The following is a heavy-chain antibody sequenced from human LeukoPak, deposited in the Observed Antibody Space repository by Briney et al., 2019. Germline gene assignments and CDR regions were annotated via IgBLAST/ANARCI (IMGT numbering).Heavy chain of an antibody. D-gene: IGHD3-22*01. CDR2: ISSSGSTI. V-gene: IGHV3-48*03. CDR3: ARDSSETGDYYMDV. CDR1: GFTFSSYE. Sequence: QPGGSLRLSCAASGFTFSSYEMNWVRQAPGKGLEWVSYISSSGSTIYYADSVKGRFTISRDNSKNTLYLQMNSLRAEDTAVYYCARDSSETGDYYMDVWGKRTTVTVSS. J-gene: IGHJ6*03.